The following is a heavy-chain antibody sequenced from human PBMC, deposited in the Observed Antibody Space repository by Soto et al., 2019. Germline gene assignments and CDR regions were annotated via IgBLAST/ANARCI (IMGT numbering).Heavy chain of an antibody. J-gene: IGHJ6*02. V-gene: IGHV3-73*02. D-gene: IGHD2-21*02. CDR3: TLVTATYYYYYHGLDV. CDR1: GFTFSGSA. Sequence: EVQLVESGGGLVQPGGSLKLSCAASGFTFSGSAVHWVRQASGKGLEWVGRIRGKADNYATAYAASVKGRFTVSRDDSNNTAYLQMNSLKTEDTAVYSCTLVTATYYYYYHGLDVWGQGTTVTVSS. CDR2: IRGKADNYAT.